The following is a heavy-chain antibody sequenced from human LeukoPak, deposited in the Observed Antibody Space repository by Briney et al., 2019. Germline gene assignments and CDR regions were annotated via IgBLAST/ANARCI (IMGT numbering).Heavy chain of an antibody. V-gene: IGHV3-11*04. CDR1: GFTFSDYY. Sequence: PGGSLRLSCAASGFTFSDYYMSWIRQAPGKGLEWVSYISSSGSTIYYADSVKGRFTISRDNAKNSLYLQMNSLRAEDTAVYYCARDWVDIVATMSFDYWGQGTLVTVSS. J-gene: IGHJ4*02. CDR2: ISSSGSTI. D-gene: IGHD5-12*01. CDR3: ARDWVDIVATMSFDY.